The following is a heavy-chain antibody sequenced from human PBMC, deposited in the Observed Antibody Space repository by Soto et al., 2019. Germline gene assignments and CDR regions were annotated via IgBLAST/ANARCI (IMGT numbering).Heavy chain of an antibody. CDR1: GGSISSFGYY. J-gene: IGHJ4*02. CDR3: ARQQPNYVSLDY. CDR2: IYYSGST. V-gene: IGHV4-39*01. Sequence: PSETLSLTCTVSGGSISSFGYYWGWIRQPPGKGLEWIGSIYYSGSTYYNPSLKSRVTISVDTSKNQFSLKLTSVTAADTAVYYCARQQPNYVSLDYWGQGTQVTVS. D-gene: IGHD1-7*01.